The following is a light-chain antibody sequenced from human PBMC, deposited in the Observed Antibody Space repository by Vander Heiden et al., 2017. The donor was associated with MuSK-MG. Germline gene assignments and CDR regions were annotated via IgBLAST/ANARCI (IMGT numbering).Light chain of an antibody. V-gene: IGKV3-11*01. J-gene: IGKJ5*01. Sequence: EIVLTQSPATLSLSPGERATLSCRASQSVSSYLGWYQQKPGQPPRLLIYGASNRANGIPDRFSDSGSGTDFTLTSSSLEPEDFAIYYWQQGSNLITFGQGTRLEIK. CDR1: QSVSSY. CDR3: QQGSNLIT. CDR2: GAS.